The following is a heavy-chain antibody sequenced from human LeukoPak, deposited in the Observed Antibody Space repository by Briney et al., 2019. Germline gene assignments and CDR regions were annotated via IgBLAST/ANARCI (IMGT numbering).Heavy chain of an antibody. Sequence: PGGSLRLSCAASGFTFSSYGMHWVRQTPGKGLVWVSRINSDGSSTRYADSVKGRFTISRDNAKNTVYLQMNSLRAEDTAVYYCVRGGSNLEFDCWGQGTPVTVSS. D-gene: IGHD6-13*01. CDR2: INSDGSST. V-gene: IGHV3-74*01. CDR1: GFTFSSYG. CDR3: VRGGSNLEFDC. J-gene: IGHJ4*02.